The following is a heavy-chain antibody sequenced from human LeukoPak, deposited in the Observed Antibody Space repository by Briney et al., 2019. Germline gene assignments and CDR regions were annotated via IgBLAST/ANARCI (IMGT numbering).Heavy chain of an antibody. CDR2: VKSDGTEE. CDR3: AGGGGYLIDY. Sequence: GGSLRLSCTASGFTFSSYWMNWVRQIPGKELEWVAIVKSDGTEEHYLDYVKGRFTISRENADNLLFLKMNNLRAEDTAVYYCAGGGGYLIDYWGQGTLVTVSS. V-gene: IGHV3-7*01. CDR1: GFTFSSYW. D-gene: IGHD3-10*01. J-gene: IGHJ4*02.